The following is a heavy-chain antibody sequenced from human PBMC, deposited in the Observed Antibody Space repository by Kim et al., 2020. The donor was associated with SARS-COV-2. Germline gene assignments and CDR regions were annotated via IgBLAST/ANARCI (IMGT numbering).Heavy chain of an antibody. CDR3: AREAYCSSTSCYNPSHSDYYYYGMDV. CDR1: GGSISSSNW. V-gene: IGHV4-4*02. Sequence: SETLSLTCAVSGGSISSSNWWSWVRQPPGKGLEWIGEIYHSGSTNYNPSLKSRVTISVDKSKNQFSLKLSSVTAADTAVYYCAREAYCSSTSCYNPSHSDYYYYGMDVWGQGTTVTVSS. J-gene: IGHJ6*02. CDR2: IYHSGST. D-gene: IGHD2-2*01.